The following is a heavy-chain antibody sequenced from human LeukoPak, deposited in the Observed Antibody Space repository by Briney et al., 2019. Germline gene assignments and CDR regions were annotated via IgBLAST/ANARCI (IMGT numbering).Heavy chain of an antibody. Sequence: SETLSLTCTVSGGSISSSSYYWGWIRQPPGKGLEWIGSIYYSGSTYYNPSLKSRVTISVDTSKNQFSLKLSSVTAADTAVYYCARFPTYCGGDCYWVSHAFDIWGQGTMVTVSS. V-gene: IGHV4-39*01. CDR3: ARFPTYCGGDCYWVSHAFDI. CDR2: IYYSGST. CDR1: GGSISSSSYY. D-gene: IGHD2-21*01. J-gene: IGHJ3*02.